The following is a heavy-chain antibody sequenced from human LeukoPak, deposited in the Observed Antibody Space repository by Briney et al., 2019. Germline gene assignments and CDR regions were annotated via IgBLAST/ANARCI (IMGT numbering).Heavy chain of an antibody. J-gene: IGHJ6*02. D-gene: IGHD3-10*01. V-gene: IGHV3-23*01. CDR3: AKYITMVRGVTLAYYYYGMDV. CDR1: GFTFSSHA. CDR2: ISGSGGST. Sequence: PGGSLRLSCAASGFTFSSHAMSWVRQAPGKGLEWVSAISGSGGSTYYADSVKGRFTIPRDNSKNTLYLQMNSLRAEDTAVYYCAKYITMVRGVTLAYYYYGMDVWGQGTTVTVSS.